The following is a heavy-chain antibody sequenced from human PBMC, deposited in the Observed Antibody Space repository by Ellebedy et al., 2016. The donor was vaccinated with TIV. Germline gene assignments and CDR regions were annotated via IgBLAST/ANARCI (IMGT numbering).Heavy chain of an antibody. D-gene: IGHD3-9*01. CDR1: GYIFIAYG. CDR2: ISNYNGNT. CDR3: ARRSTNYFDYSGDDY. J-gene: IGHJ4*02. Sequence: AASVKVSCKASGYIFIAYGISWVRQAHGQGLEWMGWISNYNGNTNYAQKFQGRVTMTTDTSTSTAYMELRSLRADDTAVYYCARRSTNYFDYSGDDYWGQGTLVTVSS. V-gene: IGHV1-18*04.